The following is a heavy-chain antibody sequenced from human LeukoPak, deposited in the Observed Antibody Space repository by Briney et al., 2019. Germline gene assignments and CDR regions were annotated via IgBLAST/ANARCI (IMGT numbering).Heavy chain of an antibody. CDR1: GFTFSSYW. J-gene: IGHJ6*02. Sequence: GGSLRLSCAASGFTFSSYWMSWVRQAPGKGLEWVANIKQDGSEKYYVDSVKGRFTISRDNAKNSLYLQMNSLRAEDTAVYYCARVSPRSGYRVGPKYYYGMDVWGQGTTVTVSS. CDR2: IKQDGSEK. V-gene: IGHV3-7*01. D-gene: IGHD3-22*01. CDR3: ARVSPRSGYRVGPKYYYGMDV.